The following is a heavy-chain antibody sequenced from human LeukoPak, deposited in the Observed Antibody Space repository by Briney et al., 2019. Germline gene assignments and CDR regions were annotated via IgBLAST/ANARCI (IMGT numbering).Heavy chain of an antibody. D-gene: IGHD5-18*01. J-gene: IGHJ4*02. Sequence: GGSLRLSCAASGFTFSSYSMNWVRQAPGKGLEWVSSISSSSSYIYYADSVKGRFTISRDNAKNSLYLQMNSLRAEDTAVYYCATEAGGYRYGLDYCGQGTLVTVSS. CDR2: ISSSSSYI. CDR1: GFTFSSYS. V-gene: IGHV3-21*01. CDR3: ATEAGGYRYGLDY.